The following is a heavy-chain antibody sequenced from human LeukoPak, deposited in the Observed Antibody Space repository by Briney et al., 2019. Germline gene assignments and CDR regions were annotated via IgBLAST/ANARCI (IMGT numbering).Heavy chain of an antibody. J-gene: IGHJ3*02. D-gene: IGHD3-22*01. CDR2: ISGGGST. CDR3: ARGGDTIGSIRSPFDT. V-gene: IGHV3-23*01. CDR1: GFTFSSYA. Sequence: GGSLRLSCAASGFTFSSYAMRWVRQAPGKGLEWVSAISGGGSTYYADSVKGRFIISRDNSKNTVYLQLNSLRAEDTAVYYCARGGDTIGSIRSPFDTWGQGTMVTVSS.